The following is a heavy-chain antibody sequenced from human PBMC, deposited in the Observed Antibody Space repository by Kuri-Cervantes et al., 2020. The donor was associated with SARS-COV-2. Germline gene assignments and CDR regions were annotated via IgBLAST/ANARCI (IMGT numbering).Heavy chain of an antibody. CDR1: GGSISSFY. CDR2: IYYTGST. V-gene: IGHV4-59*08. D-gene: IGHD5-18*01. CDR3: ASKVGYSYGTFFDY. J-gene: IGHJ4*02. Sequence: ESLKISCTVSGGSISSFYWSWIRQPPGKGLEWIGYIYYTGSTNYSPSLKSRVTISVDTSKKQFSLKLSSVTAADTAVYYCASKVGYSYGTFFDYWGQGTLVTVSS.